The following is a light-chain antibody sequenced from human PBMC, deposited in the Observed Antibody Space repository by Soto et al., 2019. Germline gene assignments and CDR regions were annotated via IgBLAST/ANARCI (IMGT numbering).Light chain of an antibody. Sequence: EIVLTQSPATLSLSPGERATLSCRASQSVSSYLAWYQQKPGQAPRLLIYDASNRATGIPARFSGSGSGTDFTLTISSLEPADFAIYYCRQRSNWPPVTFGGGTKVEIK. V-gene: IGKV3-11*01. CDR1: QSVSSY. CDR3: RQRSNWPPVT. J-gene: IGKJ4*01. CDR2: DAS.